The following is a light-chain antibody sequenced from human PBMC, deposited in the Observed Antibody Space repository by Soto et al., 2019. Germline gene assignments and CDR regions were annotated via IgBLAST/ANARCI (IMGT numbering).Light chain of an antibody. CDR2: GAS. V-gene: IGKV3-15*01. Sequence: EIVLTQSPATLSLSPGERATLSCRASQSVSNYLAWYQQKPGQAPRLLIYGASTRATGIPARFSGSGSGTEFTLTISSLQSEDFAVYYCQQYNNWITFGQGTRLEN. CDR1: QSVSNY. J-gene: IGKJ5*01. CDR3: QQYNNWIT.